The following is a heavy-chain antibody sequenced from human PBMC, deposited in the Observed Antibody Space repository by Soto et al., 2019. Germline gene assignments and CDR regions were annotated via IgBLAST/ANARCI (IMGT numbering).Heavy chain of an antibody. J-gene: IGHJ6*02. Sequence: SETLSLTCTVSGGSISSYYWSWIRQPPGKGLEWIGYIYYSGSTNYNPSLQSRVAISMDTSKNQLSLKLTSMTAADTAVYYCARGGYSYGKHYYYGMDVWGQGTTVTVSS. V-gene: IGHV4-59*01. CDR1: GGSISSYY. CDR3: ARGGYSYGKHYYYGMDV. CDR2: IYYSGST. D-gene: IGHD5-18*01.